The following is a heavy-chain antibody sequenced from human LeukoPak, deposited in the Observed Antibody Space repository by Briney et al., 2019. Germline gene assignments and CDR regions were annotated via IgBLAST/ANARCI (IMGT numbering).Heavy chain of an antibody. J-gene: IGHJ4*02. Sequence: SETLSLTCTVSGGSISSGSYYWGWIRQPPGKGLEWIGSIYYSGSTYYNPSLKSRVTISVDTSKNQFSLKLSSVTAADTAVYYCARQQDRYYDDYWGQGTLVTVSS. CDR3: ARQQDRYYDDY. V-gene: IGHV4-39*01. CDR1: GGSISSGSYY. CDR2: IYYSGST. D-gene: IGHD3-3*01.